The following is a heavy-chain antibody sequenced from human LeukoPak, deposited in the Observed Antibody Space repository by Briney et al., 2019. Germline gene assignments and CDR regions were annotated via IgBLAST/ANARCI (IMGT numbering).Heavy chain of an antibody. D-gene: IGHD3-10*01. Sequence: GGSLRLSCAASGSTFSNYGIHWVRQAPGKGLEWVAFIRYDGSNKYYAASVKGRFTISRDNSKNTLYLQMNSLRAEDTAVYYCAKDHTNYYGSGSYYDYWGQGTLVTVSS. V-gene: IGHV3-30*02. CDR2: IRYDGSNK. CDR3: AKDHTNYYGSGSYYDY. J-gene: IGHJ4*02. CDR1: GSTFSNYG.